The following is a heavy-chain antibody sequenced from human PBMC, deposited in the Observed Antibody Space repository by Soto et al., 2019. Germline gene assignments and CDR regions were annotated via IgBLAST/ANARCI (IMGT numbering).Heavy chain of an antibody. Sequence: LQESGPGLVKPSQTLSLTCFVSGYSITAGGYYWSWFRHLPGKGLEWIGSFYSSGSIIYNPTLRRRDSSSGHTSSKQSTMQLTSVTGSDTGLNYSSTKERSVSGLFHPWGQCALVSVAS. J-gene: IGHJ5*02. CDR2: FYSSGSI. D-gene: IGHD2-8*01. CDR3: STKERSVSGLFHP. V-gene: IGHV4-30-4*01. CDR1: GYSITAGGYY.